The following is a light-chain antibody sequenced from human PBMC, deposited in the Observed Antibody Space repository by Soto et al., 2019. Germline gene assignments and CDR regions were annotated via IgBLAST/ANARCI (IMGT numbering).Light chain of an antibody. CDR2: AVS. J-gene: IGKJ1*01. CDR1: QRIGNT. CDR3: QQTYSAPPL. V-gene: IGKV1-39*01. Sequence: DIQMTQSPSSLSASIGDRVTLTCRASQRIGNTLNWYQQRPGKAPKLLIYAVSSLQSGVSSRFSGSRAWTDFTLSINSLQREDFATYYCQQTYSAPPLFGQGTKVEIK.